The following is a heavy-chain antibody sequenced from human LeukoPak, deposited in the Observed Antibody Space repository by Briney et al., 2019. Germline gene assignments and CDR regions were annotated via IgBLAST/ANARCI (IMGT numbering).Heavy chain of an antibody. V-gene: IGHV3-11*04. CDR2: ISSSGSTI. D-gene: IGHD7-27*01. CDR1: GFTFSDYY. J-gene: IGHJ4*02. CDR3: ASRNWGRPFDY. Sequence: GGSLRLSCAASGFTFSDYYMGWVRQAPGKGLEWVSYISSSGSTIYYADSVKGRFTISRDNAKNSLYLQMNSLRAENTAVYYCASRNWGRPFDYWGQGTLVTVSS.